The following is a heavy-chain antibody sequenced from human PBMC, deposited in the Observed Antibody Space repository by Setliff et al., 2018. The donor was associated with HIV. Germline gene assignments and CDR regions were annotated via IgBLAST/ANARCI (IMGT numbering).Heavy chain of an antibody. CDR3: AVGTVAMMLLPYYFDY. CDR1: GGSISSGSYY. J-gene: IGHJ4*02. Sequence: KPSETLSLTCTVSGGSISSGSYYWGWIRQPPGKGLEWIGSIYYSGSTYYNPSLKSRVTISVDTSKNQFSLKLSSVTAADTAFYYCAVGTVAMMLLPYYFDYWGQGTLVTVSS. V-gene: IGHV4-39*01. CDR2: IYYSGST. D-gene: IGHD3-16*01.